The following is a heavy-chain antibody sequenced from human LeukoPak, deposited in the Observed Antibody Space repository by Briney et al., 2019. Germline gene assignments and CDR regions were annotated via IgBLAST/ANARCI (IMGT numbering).Heavy chain of an antibody. Sequence: SETLSLTCTVSGGSITGSHWSWLRQSAGKGLEWIGRIYSSGTTNYNPSLKSRVTMSLDTSKNQFSLRLRSVAAADTAVYYCARGAYSFDYWGQGTLVTVSS. CDR1: GGSITGSH. J-gene: IGHJ4*02. CDR3: ARGAYSFDY. V-gene: IGHV4-4*07. CDR2: IYSSGTT.